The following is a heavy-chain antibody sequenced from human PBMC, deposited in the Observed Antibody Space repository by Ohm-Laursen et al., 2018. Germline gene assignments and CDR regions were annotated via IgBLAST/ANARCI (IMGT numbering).Heavy chain of an antibody. CDR2: IDWDDDR. Sequence: TQTLTLTWTFSGFSLTTNKMCVNWIRQPPGKALEWLARIDWDDDRYYSTSLKTRLTISKDTSKNQVVLTMTNMDPVDTATYFCARIVAGPDFFDYWGQGTLVTVSS. CDR3: ARIVAGPDFFDY. D-gene: IGHD1-14*01. V-gene: IGHV2-70*11. CDR1: GFSLTTNKMC. J-gene: IGHJ4*02.